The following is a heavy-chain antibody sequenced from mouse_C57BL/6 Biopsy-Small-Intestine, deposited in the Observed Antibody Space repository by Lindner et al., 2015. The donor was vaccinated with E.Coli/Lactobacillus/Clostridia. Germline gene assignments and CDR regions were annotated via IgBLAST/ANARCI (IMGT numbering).Heavy chain of an antibody. CDR3: ARTGYDKRDYYYGMDV. Sequence: SVKVSCKASGGTFSSYAFSWVRQAPGQGLEWMGGIIPILGTAIYAQKFQGRVTITADESTSTAYMDLSSLRSEDTAVYYCARTGYDKRDYYYGMDVWGQGTTVTVSS. D-gene: IGHD1-1*01. CDR2: IIPILGTA. CDR1: GGTFSSYA. V-gene: IGHV1-81*01. J-gene: IGHJ1*01.